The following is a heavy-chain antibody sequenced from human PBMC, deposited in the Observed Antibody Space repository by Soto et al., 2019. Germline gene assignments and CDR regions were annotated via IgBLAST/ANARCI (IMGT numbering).Heavy chain of an antibody. D-gene: IGHD4-17*01. Sequence: EVHLLESGGGLVQPGGSLRLSCTASGFTFSSYAMTWVRQAPGRGLEGVSGITASGGRTFYADSVKGRFTISRDNSRSTVYLQMNSLRAEDTAVYYCAKDTRYADYVRWCDSWGQGTLVTVSS. J-gene: IGHJ5*01. CDR1: GFTFSSYA. CDR3: AKDTRYADYVRWCDS. CDR2: ITASGGRT. V-gene: IGHV3-23*01.